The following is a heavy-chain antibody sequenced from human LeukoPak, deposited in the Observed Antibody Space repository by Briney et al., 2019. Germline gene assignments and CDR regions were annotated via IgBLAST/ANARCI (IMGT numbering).Heavy chain of an antibody. D-gene: IGHD3-3*01. CDR1: GGXXSSXSYX. CDR3: ARQEFLEWLLYGRGDWFDP. Sequence: GGXXSSXSYXWGWIRXXPGKGLXXXXXXXYXXSTYYNPSLKSRVTISVDTSKNQFSLKLSSVTAADTAVYYCARQEFLEWLLYGRGDWFDPWGQGTLVTVSS. V-gene: IGHV4-39*01. CDR2: XXYXXST. J-gene: IGHJ5*02.